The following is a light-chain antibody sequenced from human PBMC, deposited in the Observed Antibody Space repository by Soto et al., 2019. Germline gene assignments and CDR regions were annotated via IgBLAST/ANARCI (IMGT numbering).Light chain of an antibody. CDR1: KSISSY. Sequence: DIQMTQSPSSLSASVGDRVTITCRASKSISSYLNWYQQKPGKAPKLLIYAASSLQSGVPSRFSGSGSGTDFTLTFSSLQPEDFATYYCQQSYSTPSTFGPGTKVDIK. CDR3: QQSYSTPST. J-gene: IGKJ3*01. CDR2: AAS. V-gene: IGKV1-39*01.